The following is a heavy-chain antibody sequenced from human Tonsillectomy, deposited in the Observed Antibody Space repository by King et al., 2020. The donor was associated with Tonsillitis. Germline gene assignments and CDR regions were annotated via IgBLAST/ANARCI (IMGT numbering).Heavy chain of an antibody. D-gene: IGHD3-3*01. Sequence: VQLVESEGGVVQPGGSLRLSCAASGFTFSTYGMHWVRQAPGKGLEWVTFIGKDGSEKYYADSVKGRFTISRDNSKNTLYLQMNSLRPEDTAVYYCAKXXXWSGXRGGXXVWXLGTTVTVSS. J-gene: IGHJ6*02. CDR2: IGKDGSEK. V-gene: IGHV3-30*02. CDR3: AKXXXWSGXRGGXXV. CDR1: GFTFSTYG.